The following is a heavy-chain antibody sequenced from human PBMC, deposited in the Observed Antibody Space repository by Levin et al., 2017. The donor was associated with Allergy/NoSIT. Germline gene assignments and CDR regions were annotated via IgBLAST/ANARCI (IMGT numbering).Heavy chain of an antibody. D-gene: IGHD3-10*01. J-gene: IGHJ6*02. V-gene: IGHV3-30*18. CDR2: ISYDGSNK. CDR1: GFTFSSYG. Sequence: GESLKISCAASGFTFSSYGMHWVRQAPGKGLEWVAVISYDGSNKYYADSVKGRFTISRDNSKNTLYLQMNSLRAEDTAVYYCAKDIGSGPVSYGMDVWGQGTTVTVSS. CDR3: AKDIGSGPVSYGMDV.